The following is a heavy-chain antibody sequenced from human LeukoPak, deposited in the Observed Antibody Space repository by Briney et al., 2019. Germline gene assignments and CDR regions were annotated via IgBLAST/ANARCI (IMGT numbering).Heavy chain of an antibody. D-gene: IGHD3-22*01. CDR3: AKEALGYYDSSGYYYI. CDR1: GFPLSSHA. CDR2: ISGSGGST. J-gene: IGHJ4*02. Sequence: PGGSLRLSCAASGFPLSSHAMSWVRQAPGKGLEWVSAISGSGGSTYYADSVKGRFTISRDNSKNTLYLQMNSLRAEDTAVYYCAKEALGYYDSSGYYYIWGQGTLVTVSS. V-gene: IGHV3-23*01.